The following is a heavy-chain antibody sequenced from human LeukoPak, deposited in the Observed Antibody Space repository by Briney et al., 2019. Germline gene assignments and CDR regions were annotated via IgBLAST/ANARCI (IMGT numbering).Heavy chain of an antibody. V-gene: IGHV3-21*01. CDR1: GFTFSSYS. D-gene: IGHD6-13*01. Sequence: PGGSLRLSCAASGFTFSSYSMNWVRQAPGKGLGWVSSISSSSSYIYYADSVKGRFTISRDNAKNSLYLQMNSLRAEDTAVYYCARTGIAAAAPGGNWFDPWGQGTLVTVSS. CDR3: ARTGIAAAAPGGNWFDP. CDR2: ISSSSSYI. J-gene: IGHJ5*02.